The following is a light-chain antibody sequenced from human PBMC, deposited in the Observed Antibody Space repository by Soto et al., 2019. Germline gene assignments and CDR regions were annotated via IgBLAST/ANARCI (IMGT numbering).Light chain of an antibody. J-gene: IGKJ4*01. CDR1: QSISSY. CDR3: QQSYNTPLT. Sequence: DIQMTQSPSSLSASVGDRVTITCRASQSISSYLNWYQQKPGKAPNLLIYAASSLQSGVPSRFSGSGSETDFTLTISSVQPEDFATYYCQQSYNTPLTFGGGTKVEIK. CDR2: AAS. V-gene: IGKV1-39*01.